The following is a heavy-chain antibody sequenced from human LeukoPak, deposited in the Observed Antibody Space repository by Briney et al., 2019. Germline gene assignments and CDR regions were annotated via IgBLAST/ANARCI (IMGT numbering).Heavy chain of an antibody. V-gene: IGHV3-7*03. D-gene: IGHD3-9*01. Sequence: GGSLRLSCAASGFTFNTYWMTWVRQAPGEGREWVANINQDGTKKHYVDSVEGRFTISRDNARNSLYLQMNSLRAEDTAVYYCARDLSNKILTTYYDVFYVWGQGSMVTVSS. CDR3: ARDLSNKILTTYYDVFYV. CDR1: GFTFNTYW. J-gene: IGHJ3*01. CDR2: INQDGTKK.